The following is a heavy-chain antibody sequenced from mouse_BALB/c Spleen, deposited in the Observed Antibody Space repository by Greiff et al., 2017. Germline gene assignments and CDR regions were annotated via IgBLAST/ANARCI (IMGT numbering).Heavy chain of an antibody. CDR3: ARSDYDPWFAY. J-gene: IGHJ3*01. Sequence: VHVKQSGAELVKPGASVKLSCTASGFNIKDTYMHWVKQRPEQGLEWIGRIDPANGNTKYDLKFQGKATITADTSSNTAYLQLSSLTSEDTAVYYCARSDYDPWFAYWGQGTLVTVSA. D-gene: IGHD2-4*01. CDR1: GFNIKDTY. V-gene: IGHV14-3*02. CDR2: IDPANGNT.